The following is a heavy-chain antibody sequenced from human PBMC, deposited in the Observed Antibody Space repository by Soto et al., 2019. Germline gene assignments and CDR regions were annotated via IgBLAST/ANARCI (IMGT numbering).Heavy chain of an antibody. J-gene: IGHJ4*02. V-gene: IGHV3-53*01. Sequence: PGGSLRLSCAASGFTVSSNYMSWVRQAPGKGLEWVSVIYSGGSTYYADSVKGRFTISRDNSKNTLYLQMNSLRAEDTAVYYCARDFGNWNSGYWGQGTLVTVSS. CDR2: IYSGGST. CDR1: GFTVSSNY. CDR3: ARDFGNWNSGY. D-gene: IGHD1-7*01.